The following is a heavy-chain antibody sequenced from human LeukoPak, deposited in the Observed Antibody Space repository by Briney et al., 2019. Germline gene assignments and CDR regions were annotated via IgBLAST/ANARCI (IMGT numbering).Heavy chain of an antibody. CDR1: GFTFSSYS. D-gene: IGHD2-2*01. CDR3: ARDQGCSSTSCYAPGIDV. V-gene: IGHV3-21*01. Sequence: GGSLRLSCAASGFTFSSYSMNWLRQAPGKGLEWVSSISSSSSYIYYADSVKGRFTISKDNAKNSLYLQMNSLRAEDTAVYYCARDQGCSSTSCYAPGIDVWGQGTTVTVSS. CDR2: ISSSSSYI. J-gene: IGHJ6*02.